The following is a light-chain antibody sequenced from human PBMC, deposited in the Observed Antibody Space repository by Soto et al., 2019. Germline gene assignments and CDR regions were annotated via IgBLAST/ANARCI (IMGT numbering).Light chain of an antibody. J-gene: IGLJ2*01. CDR1: ISDVGGYNH. V-gene: IGLV2-8*01. Sequence: QSVLTQPPSASGSPGQSVTISCAGSISDVGGYNHVSWYQQHPGKAPKLLIYEVTKRPSGVPARFSGSKSGNTASLTVSGLQGDDEADYYCSSYAGNNTVIFGGGTKVTVL. CDR2: EVT. CDR3: SSYAGNNTVI.